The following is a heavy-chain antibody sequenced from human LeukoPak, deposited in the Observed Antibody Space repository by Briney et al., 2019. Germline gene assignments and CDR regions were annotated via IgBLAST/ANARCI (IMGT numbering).Heavy chain of an antibody. Sequence: PGGSLRLSCAASGFTLSSYAMIWVRQAPGKGLEWVSSISSRSSIIYYADSLKGRFTISRDNAKNSLYLQMNSLRAEDTAIYYCPISLLHTFDYWGQGTLVTVSS. CDR3: PISLLHTFDY. J-gene: IGHJ4*02. CDR2: ISSRSSII. D-gene: IGHD2-15*01. CDR1: GFTLSSYA. V-gene: IGHV3-21*01.